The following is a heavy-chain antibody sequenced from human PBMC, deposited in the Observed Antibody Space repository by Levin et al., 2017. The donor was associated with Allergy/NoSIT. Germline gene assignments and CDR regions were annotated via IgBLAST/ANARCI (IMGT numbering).Heavy chain of an antibody. CDR1: GFTFSSYG. D-gene: IGHD3-10*01. CDR3: AKEPAYGSGSYVDY. Sequence: GGSLRLSCAASGFTFSSYGMHWVRQAPGKGLEWVAVISYDGSNKYYADSVKGRFTISRDNSKNTLYLQMNSLRAEDTAVYYCAKEPAYGSGSYVDYWGQGTLVTVSS. J-gene: IGHJ4*02. CDR2: ISYDGSNK. V-gene: IGHV3-30*18.